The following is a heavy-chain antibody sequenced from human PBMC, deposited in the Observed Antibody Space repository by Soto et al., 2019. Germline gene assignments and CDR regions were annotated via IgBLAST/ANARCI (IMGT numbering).Heavy chain of an antibody. J-gene: IGHJ4*02. CDR2: ISSSSSYI. CDR3: ASVQVDDRDIVVVQAAFEY. CDR1: VFTFSSYS. V-gene: IGHV3-21*01. D-gene: IGHD2-2*01. Sequence: VGSLRLSCASSVFTFSSYSMNCVRHSPGKWLEWVSSISSSSSYIYYADSVKGRFTISRDNAKNSLYLQMNSLRAEDTAVYYCASVQVDDRDIVVVQAAFEYWGQGTLVTVSS.